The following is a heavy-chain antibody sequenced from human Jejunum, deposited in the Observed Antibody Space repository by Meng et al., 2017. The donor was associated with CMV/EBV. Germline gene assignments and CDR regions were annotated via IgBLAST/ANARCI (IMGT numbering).Heavy chain of an antibody. CDR2: FLSDGTS. CDR3: AFKAEAAGFWNY. Sequence: EGQFWGAGGRLIQREGALVRVSGDSGLKLWNSVLVWVRRVPGYGVVWGSVFLSDGTSCFVESGEGRFPTSRDNSKNIVDPKMNRLNPEGKAMYYCAFKAEAAGFWNYWGQGTLVTVSS. D-gene: IGHD3-3*01. V-gene: IGHV3-53*05. J-gene: IGHJ4*02. CDR1: GLKLWNSV.